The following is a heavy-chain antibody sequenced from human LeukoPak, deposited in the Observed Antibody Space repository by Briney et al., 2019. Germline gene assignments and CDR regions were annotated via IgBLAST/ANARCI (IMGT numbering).Heavy chain of an antibody. CDR3: ARDHYSGYDFDY. Sequence: GGSLRLSCAASGFTFSSYEMNWVRQAPGKGLEWVSYISSSGSTIHYADSVKGRFTISRDNAKNSLYLQMNSLRAEDTAVYYCARDHYSGYDFDYWGQGTLVTVSS. J-gene: IGHJ4*02. CDR1: GFTFSSYE. D-gene: IGHD5-12*01. V-gene: IGHV3-48*03. CDR2: ISSSGSTI.